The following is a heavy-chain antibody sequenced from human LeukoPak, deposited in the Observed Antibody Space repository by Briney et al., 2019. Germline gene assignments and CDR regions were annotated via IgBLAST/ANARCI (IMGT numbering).Heavy chain of an antibody. J-gene: IGHJ5*02. CDR3: ARHRGSTYSSSWYSSDGMYNWFDP. D-gene: IGHD6-13*01. Sequence: PSETLSLTCTVSGGSISSSSYYWGWIRQPPGKGLEWIGSIYYSGSTYYNPSLKSRVTISVDTSKNQFSLKLSSVTAADTAVYYCARHRGSTYSSSWYSSDGMYNWFDPWGQGTLVTVSS. CDR1: GGSISSSSYY. CDR2: IYYSGST. V-gene: IGHV4-39*01.